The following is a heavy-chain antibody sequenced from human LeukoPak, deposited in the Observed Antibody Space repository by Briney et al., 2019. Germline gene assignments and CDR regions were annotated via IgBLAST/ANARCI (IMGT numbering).Heavy chain of an antibody. CDR3: ARENGSGRPFDY. CDR2: VNPDGSST. V-gene: IGHV3-74*01. D-gene: IGHD3-10*01. J-gene: IGHJ4*02. CDR1: GFTFSTYW. Sequence: PGGSLRLSCSASGFTFSTYWIHWVRQAPGKGLVWVSRVNPDGSSTNYADSVKGRFTVSRDNAKNTLYLRMNSLRAEDTAVYYCARENGSGRPFDYWGQGTLVTVSS.